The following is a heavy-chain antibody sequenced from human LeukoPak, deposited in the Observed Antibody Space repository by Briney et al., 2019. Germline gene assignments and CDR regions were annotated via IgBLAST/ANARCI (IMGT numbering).Heavy chain of an antibody. V-gene: IGHV3-48*03. J-gene: IGHJ4*02. D-gene: IGHD4-17*01. CDR1: GFTFSSYE. CDR3: ARDLWVYGVFDY. Sequence: GGSLRLSCAASGFTFSSYEMNWVRQAPGKGLEWVSYISSSGSTIYYADSVKGRFTISRDNAKNTLYLQMNSLRAEDTAVYYRARDLWVYGVFDYWGQGTLVTVSS. CDR2: ISSSGSTI.